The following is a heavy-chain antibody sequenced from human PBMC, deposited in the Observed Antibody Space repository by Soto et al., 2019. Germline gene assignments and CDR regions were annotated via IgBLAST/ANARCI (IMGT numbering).Heavy chain of an antibody. V-gene: IGHV3-33*01. CDR3: ASSRREYSSSGAHDY. Sequence: QVQLVESGGGVVQPGRSLRLSCAASGCTFSSYGMHWVRQAPGKGLEWVAVIWYDGSNKYYADSVKGRFTISRDNSKNTLYLQMNSLRAEDTAVYYCASSRREYSSSGAHDYWGQGTLVTVSS. CDR2: IWYDGSNK. D-gene: IGHD6-6*01. J-gene: IGHJ4*02. CDR1: GCTFSSYG.